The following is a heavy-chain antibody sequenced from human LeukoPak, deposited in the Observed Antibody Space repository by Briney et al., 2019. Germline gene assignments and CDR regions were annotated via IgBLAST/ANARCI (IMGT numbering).Heavy chain of an antibody. Sequence: GGSLRLSCAASGFTFRSHALQWVRQAPGKGLEWVASISNDGINEYYGNSVKGRFSISRDTSKNTLHLQMNSLRVEDTAVYHCARDIRREMAIPFDVWGQGTLVTVSS. V-gene: IGHV3-30*14. D-gene: IGHD5-24*01. CDR2: ISNDGINE. CDR3: ARDIRREMAIPFDV. J-gene: IGHJ3*01. CDR1: GFTFRSHA.